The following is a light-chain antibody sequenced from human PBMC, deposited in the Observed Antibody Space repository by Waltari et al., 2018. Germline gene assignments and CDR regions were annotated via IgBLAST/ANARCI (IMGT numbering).Light chain of an antibody. CDR3: QQYNTYPFT. V-gene: IGKV1-5*03. CDR2: MAS. J-gene: IGKJ2*01. Sequence: CRASQSISNWLAWYQQIPGKAPKLLIYMASSLETGVPSRFRGSGSGTEFTLTISSLQPGDFATYYCQQYNTYPFTFGLGTKLESK. CDR1: QSISNW.